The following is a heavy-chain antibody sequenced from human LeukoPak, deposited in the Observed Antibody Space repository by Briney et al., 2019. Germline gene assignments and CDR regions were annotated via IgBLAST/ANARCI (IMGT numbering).Heavy chain of an antibody. CDR3: AKAYGSGSYYTTPDY. D-gene: IGHD3-10*01. J-gene: IGHJ4*02. Sequence: GGSLRLSCAASGFTFSGYAMSWVRQAPGKGLEWVSAISGSGGSTYYADSVKGRFTISRDNSKNTLYLQMNSLRAEDTAVYYCAKAYGSGSYYTTPDYWGRGTLVTVSS. CDR2: ISGSGGST. CDR1: GFTFSGYA. V-gene: IGHV3-23*01.